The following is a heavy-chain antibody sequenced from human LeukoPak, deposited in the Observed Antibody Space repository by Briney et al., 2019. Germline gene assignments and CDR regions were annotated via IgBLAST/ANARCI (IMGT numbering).Heavy chain of an antibody. CDR3: ASTTGQLAKNWFDP. CDR1: GGSISSSSYY. CDR2: IYYSGST. Sequence: SETLSLTCTVSGGSISSSSYYWGWIRQPPGKGLEWFGSIYYSGSTYYNPSLKSRVTISVDTSKNQFSLKLSSVTAADTAVYYCASTTGQLAKNWFDPWGQGTLVTVSS. V-gene: IGHV4-39*07. J-gene: IGHJ5*02. D-gene: IGHD6-13*01.